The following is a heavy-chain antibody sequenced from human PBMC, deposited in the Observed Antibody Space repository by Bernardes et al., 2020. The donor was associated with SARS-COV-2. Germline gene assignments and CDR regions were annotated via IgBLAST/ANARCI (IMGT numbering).Heavy chain of an antibody. V-gene: IGHV3-33*01. Sequence: GGSLRLSCAASGFTFRSYGMHWVRKAPGKGLEWVAVIWYDGSNKYYADSVKGRFTISRDNSKNTLYLQMNSLRAEDTAVYYCAREPYSSSWLGVSGYFNLIDYWGQGTLVTVSS. CDR2: IWYDGSNK. CDR3: AREPYSSSWLGVSGYFNLIDY. J-gene: IGHJ4*02. D-gene: IGHD6-13*01. CDR1: GFTFRSYG.